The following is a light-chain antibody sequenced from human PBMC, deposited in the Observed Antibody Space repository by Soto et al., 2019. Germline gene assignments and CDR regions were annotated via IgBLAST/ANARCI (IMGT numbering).Light chain of an antibody. CDR2: GAS. V-gene: IGKV3-20*01. J-gene: IGKJ3*01. CDR1: QSVTNNF. CDR3: QQYGTPLFT. Sequence: IVLPQSPGTLSLSPGERATLSCGASQSVTNNFLAWYQQKPGKAPRLLIYGASSMATGVSDRFSGSGSGTDFTLTISRLEPGDFAVYYCQQYGTPLFTFGPGTKVDIK.